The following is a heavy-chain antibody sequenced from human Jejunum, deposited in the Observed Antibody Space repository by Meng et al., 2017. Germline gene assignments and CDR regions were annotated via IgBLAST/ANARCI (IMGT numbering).Heavy chain of an antibody. Sequence: GGSLRLSCAASGFIFSNFEMNWVRQAPGKGLEGVSYISSSGSTIYYADSVKGRFTISRDNAKNSLFLQMNSLSADDTAVYYCARQVNYDYWSGYSSDYFDYWGQGTLVTVSS. CDR3: ARQVNYDYWSGYSSDYFDY. J-gene: IGHJ4*02. CDR2: ISSSGSTI. CDR1: GFIFSNFE. D-gene: IGHD3-3*01. V-gene: IGHV3-48*03.